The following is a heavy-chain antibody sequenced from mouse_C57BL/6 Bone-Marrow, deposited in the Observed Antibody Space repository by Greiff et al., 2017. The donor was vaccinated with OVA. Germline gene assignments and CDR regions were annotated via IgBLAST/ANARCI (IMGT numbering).Heavy chain of an antibody. CDR2: INPNNGGT. D-gene: IGHD2-3*01. CDR1: GYTFTDYY. J-gene: IGHJ4*01. V-gene: IGHV1-26*01. CDR3: APDGYYSYYYAMDY. Sequence: EVQLQQSGPELVKPGASVKISCKASGYTFTDYYMNWVKQSHGKSLEWIGDINPNNGGTSYNQKFKGKATLTVDKSSSTAYMELRSQTSEDSAVYYCAPDGYYSYYYAMDYWGQGTSVTVSS.